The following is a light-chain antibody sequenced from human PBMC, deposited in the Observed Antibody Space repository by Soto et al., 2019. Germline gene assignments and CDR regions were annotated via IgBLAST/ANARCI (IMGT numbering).Light chain of an antibody. CDR3: CSFAGSYTFWV. J-gene: IGLJ3*02. Sequence: QSALTQPRSVSGSPGQSVTISCTGTSSDVGDYNYVSWYQQYPGKAPKLVIYHVSKRPSGVPDRFSGSKSGNTASLTISGPQAEDEADYYCCSFAGSYTFWVFGGGTKLTVL. CDR2: HVS. V-gene: IGLV2-11*01. CDR1: SSDVGDYNY.